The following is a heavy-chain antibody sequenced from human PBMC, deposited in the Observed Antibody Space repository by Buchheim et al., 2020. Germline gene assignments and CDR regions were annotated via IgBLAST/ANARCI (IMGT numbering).Heavy chain of an antibody. CDR2: IYYSGRT. CDR1: GGSISSSSYY. CDR3: ARHANTIFFWGMDV. D-gene: IGHD3-3*01. Sequence: QLQLQESGPGLVKPSETLSLTCTVSGGSISSSSYYWGWIRQPPGKGLEWIGSIYYSGRTYYNPSLKSPVTISVDPSKNQFSLKLSSVTAADTAVYYCARHANTIFFWGMDVWGQGTT. J-gene: IGHJ6*02. V-gene: IGHV4-39*01.